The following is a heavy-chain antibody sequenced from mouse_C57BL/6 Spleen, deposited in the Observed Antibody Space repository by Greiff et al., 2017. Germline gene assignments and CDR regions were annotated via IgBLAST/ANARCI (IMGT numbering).Heavy chain of an antibody. Sequence: QVQLQQPGTELVKPGASVKLSCKASGYTFTSYWMHWVKQRPGQGLEWIGNINPSNGGTNYNEKFKSKATLTVDKSSSTAYMQLSSLTSEDSAVDYCARGEPYYDCDPFDYWGQGTTLTVSS. J-gene: IGHJ2*01. CDR2: INPSNGGT. CDR3: ARGEPYYDCDPFDY. V-gene: IGHV1-53*01. CDR1: GYTFTSYW. D-gene: IGHD2-4*01.